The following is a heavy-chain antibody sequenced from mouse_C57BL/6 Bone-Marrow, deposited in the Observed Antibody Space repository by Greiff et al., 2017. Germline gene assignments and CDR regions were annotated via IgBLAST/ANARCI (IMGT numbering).Heavy chain of an antibody. J-gene: IGHJ3*01. Sequence: QVQLQQSGAELVRPGASVTLSCKASGYTFTDYEMHWVKQTPVHGLEWIGAIDPETGGTAYNQKFKGKAILTADKSSSTAYMELRSLTSEDSAVYDCTILRRGAWFADWGQGTLVTVSA. CDR2: IDPETGGT. CDR1: GYTFTDYE. V-gene: IGHV1-15*01. CDR3: TILRRGAWFAD. D-gene: IGHD1-1*01.